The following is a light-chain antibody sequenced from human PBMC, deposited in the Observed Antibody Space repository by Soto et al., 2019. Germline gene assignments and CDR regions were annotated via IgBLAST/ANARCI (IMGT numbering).Light chain of an antibody. Sequence: QSALTQPASVSGSPGQSITLSCTGTSSDIGRYDYVSWYQHHPGKAPKLMIYDVSNRPSGISSRFSGSKSGNTASLTISGLQAEDEADYYCSSYASSNTVMFGGGTKLTV. CDR3: SSYASSNTVM. V-gene: IGLV2-14*03. CDR2: DVS. CDR1: SSDIGRYDY. J-gene: IGLJ3*02.